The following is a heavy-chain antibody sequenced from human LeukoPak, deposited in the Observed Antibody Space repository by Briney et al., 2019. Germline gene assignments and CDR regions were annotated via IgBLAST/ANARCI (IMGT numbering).Heavy chain of an antibody. CDR2: IYHSGST. J-gene: IGHJ4*02. CDR1: GGSISSFY. CDR3: AAYSSSSHFDY. Sequence: SETLSLTCTVSGGSISSFYWSWIRQPPRKGLEWIGYIYHSGSTNNNPSLKSRVTISLDTSKNQFSLKLSSVTAADTAVYYCAAYSSSSHFDYWGQGTLVTVSS. V-gene: IGHV4-59*01. D-gene: IGHD6-6*01.